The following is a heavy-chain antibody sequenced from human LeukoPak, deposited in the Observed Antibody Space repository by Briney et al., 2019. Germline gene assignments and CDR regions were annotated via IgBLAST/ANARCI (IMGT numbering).Heavy chain of an antibody. CDR2: INAGSGDG. CDR3: ARSGDNWSCDN. Sequence: ASEKVSCKASGYTFSHYGVQWVRQAPGQTLEWMGWINAGSGDGKYSQKFQDRLTMTTDTSATTLYMELNSLRSEDTAVYYCARSGDNWSCDNWGQGTLVTVSS. J-gene: IGHJ4*02. V-gene: IGHV1-3*01. CDR1: GYTFSHYG. D-gene: IGHD5-24*01.